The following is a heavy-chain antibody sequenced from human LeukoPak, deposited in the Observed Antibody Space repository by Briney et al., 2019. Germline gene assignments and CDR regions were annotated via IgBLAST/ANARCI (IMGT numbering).Heavy chain of an antibody. CDR3: AIPHSSGWYFYFQH. CDR1: GFTFGDYA. V-gene: IGHV3-23*01. Sequence: GRSLRLSCTASGFTFGDYAMSWVRQAPGKGLEWVSAISGSGGSTYYADSVKGRFTISRDNSKNTLYLQMNSLRAEDTAVYYCAIPHSSGWYFYFQHWGQGTLVTVSS. CDR2: ISGSGGST. J-gene: IGHJ1*01. D-gene: IGHD6-19*01.